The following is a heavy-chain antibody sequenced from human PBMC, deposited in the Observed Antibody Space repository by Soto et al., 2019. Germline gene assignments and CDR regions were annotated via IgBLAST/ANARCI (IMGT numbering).Heavy chain of an antibody. CDR2: ISGSGGST. D-gene: IGHD5-12*01. J-gene: IGHJ4*02. CDR3: AKDEYSGYGSFDY. CDR1: GFTFSSYA. V-gene: IGHV3-23*01. Sequence: PGGSLRLSCAASGFTFSSYAMSWVRQAPGKGLEWVSAISGSGGSTYYADSVKGRFTISRDNAKNILYLQMNSLRVEDTAFYYCAKDEYSGYGSFDYWGQGTLVTVSS.